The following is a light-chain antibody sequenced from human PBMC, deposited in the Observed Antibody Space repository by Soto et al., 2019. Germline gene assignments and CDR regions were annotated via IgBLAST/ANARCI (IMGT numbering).Light chain of an antibody. V-gene: IGKV3-15*01. Sequence: EIVMTQSPATLCVSPGERATLCCRASQSVSSNLAWYQQNPGQAPRLLIYSASTRATGIPARFSGSGSGTEFTLTISSLQSEDFAVYYCQQYNNWPPSTLGQGTKVDIK. J-gene: IGKJ1*01. CDR2: SAS. CDR1: QSVSSN. CDR3: QQYNNWPPST.